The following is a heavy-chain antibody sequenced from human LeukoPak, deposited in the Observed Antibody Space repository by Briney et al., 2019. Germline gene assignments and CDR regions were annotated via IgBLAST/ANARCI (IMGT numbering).Heavy chain of an antibody. CDR1: GGSISSYY. V-gene: IGHV4-59*12. Sequence: SETLSPTCTVSGGSISSYYWSWIRQPPGKGLEWIGYIYYSGSTNYNPSLKSRVTMSVDTSKNQFSLKLSSVTAADTAVYYCARDRPGSGFDYWGQGTLVTVSS. CDR3: ARDRPGSGFDY. D-gene: IGHD6-19*01. J-gene: IGHJ4*02. CDR2: IYYSGST.